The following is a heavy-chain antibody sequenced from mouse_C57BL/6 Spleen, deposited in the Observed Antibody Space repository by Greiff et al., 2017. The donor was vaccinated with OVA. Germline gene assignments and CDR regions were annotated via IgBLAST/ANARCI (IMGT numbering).Heavy chain of an antibody. V-gene: IGHV1-42*01. Sequence: EVKLMESGPELVKPGASVKISCKASGYSFTGYYMNWVKQSPEKSLEWIGEINPSTGGTTYNQKFKAKATLTVDKSSSTAYMQLKSLTSEDSAVYYCARGGITTVVDHYYAMDYWGQGTSVTVSS. D-gene: IGHD1-1*01. CDR3: ARGGITTVVDHYYAMDY. J-gene: IGHJ4*01. CDR1: GYSFTGYY. CDR2: INPSTGGT.